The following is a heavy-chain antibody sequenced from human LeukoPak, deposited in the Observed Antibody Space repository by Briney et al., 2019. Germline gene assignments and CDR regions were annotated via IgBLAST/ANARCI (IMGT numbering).Heavy chain of an antibody. CDR1: GYTFTSYD. CDR3: ARGHSNSPFLY. V-gene: IGHV1-2*06. Sequence: ASVKVSCKASGYTFTSYDFNWLRQAPGQGFEWMGRINPNSGGTNYAQKFQGRVTMTRDTSISTAYMELSRLRSEDTAVYYCARGHSNSPFLYWGQGTLVTVSS. CDR2: INPNSGGT. J-gene: IGHJ4*02. D-gene: IGHD6-6*01.